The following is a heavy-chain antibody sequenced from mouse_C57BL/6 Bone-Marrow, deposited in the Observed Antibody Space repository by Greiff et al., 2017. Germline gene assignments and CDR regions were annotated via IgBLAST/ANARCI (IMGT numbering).Heavy chain of an antibody. CDR2: IYPRSGNT. CDR3: ARDWYYFDY. D-gene: IGHD4-1*01. Sequence: VKLQESGAELARPGASVKLSCKASGYTFTSYGISWVKQRTGQGLEWIGEIYPRSGNTYYNEKFKGKATLTAEQSSSPAYMELRSLTSEDSAVYFCARDWYYFDYWGQGTTLTVSS. J-gene: IGHJ2*01. V-gene: IGHV1-81*01. CDR1: GYTFTSYG.